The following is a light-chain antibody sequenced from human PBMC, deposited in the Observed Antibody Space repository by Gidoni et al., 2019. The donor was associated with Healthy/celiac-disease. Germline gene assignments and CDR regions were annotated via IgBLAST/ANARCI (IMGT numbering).Light chain of an antibody. Sequence: EIVLTQSPATLSLSPGERATLSCRASKRVSSYLAWYQQKPGQAPRLLIYDASNRATGIPSRFSGSGSGTDFTLTISSLEPEDFAVYYCQQRRNWPPTYTFGQGTKLEIK. J-gene: IGKJ2*01. V-gene: IGKV3-11*01. CDR3: QQRRNWPPTYT. CDR1: KRVSSY. CDR2: DAS.